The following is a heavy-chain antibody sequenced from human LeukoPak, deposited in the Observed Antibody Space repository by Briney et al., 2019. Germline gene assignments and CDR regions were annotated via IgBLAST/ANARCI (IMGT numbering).Heavy chain of an antibody. V-gene: IGHV1-2*02. CDR3: ARDRGAYYGSGPHNPPIYYFDY. J-gene: IGHJ4*02. CDR2: INPNSGAP. D-gene: IGHD3-10*01. Sequence: GASVKVSCKASGYTFIDYYIHWVRQAPGQGLEWMGWINPNSGAPNYAQKFQGGVTMTRDTSISTAYMELSRLRSDDTAVYYCARDRGAYYGSGPHNPPIYYFDYWGQGTLVTVSS. CDR1: GYTFIDYY.